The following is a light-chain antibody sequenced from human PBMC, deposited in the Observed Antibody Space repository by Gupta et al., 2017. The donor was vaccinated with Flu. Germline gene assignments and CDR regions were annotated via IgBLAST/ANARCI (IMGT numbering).Light chain of an antibody. CDR3: QQTDSIPYT. CDR2: GVS. Sequence: DIQPTHSPSSLSASVGDRVTLSCRASENINEFLNWYQQKPGKAPILLISGVSYVEGGVPSRFSGRGSGTEVTITISRPQPEDLATYYCQQTDSIPYTFGQGTKLEIK. CDR1: ENINEF. J-gene: IGKJ2*01. V-gene: IGKV1-39*01.